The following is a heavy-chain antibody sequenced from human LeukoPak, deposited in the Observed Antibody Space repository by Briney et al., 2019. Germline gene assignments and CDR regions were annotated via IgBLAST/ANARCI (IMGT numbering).Heavy chain of an antibody. CDR2: IYSGGST. CDR1: GFTVSSNY. D-gene: IGHD6-13*01. J-gene: IGHJ4*02. V-gene: IGHV3-66*01. Sequence: GGSLRLSCAASGFTVSSNYMSWVRQAPGKGLEWVSFIYSGGSTYYADSVKGRFTISRDNSKNTLYLQMNSLRAEDTAVYYCATDGGPAYSSSWYLYWGQGSLVTVSS. CDR3: ATDGGPAYSSSWYLY.